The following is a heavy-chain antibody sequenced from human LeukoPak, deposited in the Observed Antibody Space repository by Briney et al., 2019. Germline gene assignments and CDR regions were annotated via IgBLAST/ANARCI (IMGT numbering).Heavy chain of an antibody. CDR2: INPNSGGT. D-gene: IGHD2-21*01. Sequence: ASVTVSCKASGYTFTGYYMHWVRQAPGQGLEWMGWINPNSGGTNYAQKFQGRVTMTRDTSISTAYMELSRLRSDDTAVYYCARDRVFPSNWFDPWGQGTLVTVSS. CDR1: GYTFTGYY. J-gene: IGHJ5*02. V-gene: IGHV1-2*02. CDR3: ARDRVFPSNWFDP.